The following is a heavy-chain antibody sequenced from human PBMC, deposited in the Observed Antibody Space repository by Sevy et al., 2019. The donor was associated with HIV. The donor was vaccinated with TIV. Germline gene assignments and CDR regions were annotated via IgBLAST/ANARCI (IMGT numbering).Heavy chain of an antibody. CDR3: AKSLPSSSSWYRSNYFDY. CDR1: RFTFSSYA. Sequence: GGSLRLSCAASRFTFSSYAMSWVRQAPGKGLEWVSSISTSGGSTFYADSVKGRFTISRANSKNTLYLQMNSLRAEDTAVYYCAKSLPSSSSWYRSNYFDYWGQGTLVTVSS. CDR2: ISTSGGST. J-gene: IGHJ4*02. D-gene: IGHD6-13*01. V-gene: IGHV3-23*01.